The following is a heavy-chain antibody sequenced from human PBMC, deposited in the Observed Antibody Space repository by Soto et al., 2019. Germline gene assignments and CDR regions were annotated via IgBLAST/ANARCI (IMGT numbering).Heavy chain of an antibody. V-gene: IGHV5-51*01. CDR1: GYSFTSYW. D-gene: IGHD6-13*01. CDR2: IYPGDSDT. J-gene: IGHJ6*02. Sequence: GEALQISCKGSGYSFTSYWIGWVRQMPGKGLEWMGIIYPGDSDTRYSPSFQGQVTISADKSISTAYLQWSSLKASDTAMYYCARTTGYSNDSTNSEYGIDVWRQGTTVAV. CDR3: ARTTGYSNDSTNSEYGIDV.